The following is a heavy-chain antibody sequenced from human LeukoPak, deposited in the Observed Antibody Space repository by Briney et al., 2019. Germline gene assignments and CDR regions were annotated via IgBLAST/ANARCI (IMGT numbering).Heavy chain of an antibody. CDR1: GFTFSDYY. J-gene: IGHJ2*01. CDR2: ISSSGSVI. D-gene: IGHD1-1*01. CDR3: ARCPWKGGSWFLDL. Sequence: GGSLRLSCAASGFTFSDYYMNWIRQAPGKGLEWISYISSSGSVIYQADSVKGRFTISRDNAKNSLYLDMNRLRLEDTAVYYCARCPWKGGSWFLDLWGRGTLVTVSS. V-gene: IGHV3-11*04.